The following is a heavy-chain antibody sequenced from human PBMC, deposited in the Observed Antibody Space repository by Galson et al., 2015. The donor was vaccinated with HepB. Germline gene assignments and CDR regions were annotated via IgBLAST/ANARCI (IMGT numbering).Heavy chain of an antibody. V-gene: IGHV1-24*01. D-gene: IGHD6-13*01. CDR3: ATDPRGGHSTTWYRMHY. CDR2: FDPEDGET. Sequence: SVKVSCKVSGYTLTELSMHWVRQAPGKGLEWMGGFDPEDGETVYAQKFQGRVTMAEDTSTDTAFMELSSLRSEDTAVYHCATDPRGGHSTTWYRMHYWGQGTLVTVSS. J-gene: IGHJ4*02. CDR1: GYTLTELS.